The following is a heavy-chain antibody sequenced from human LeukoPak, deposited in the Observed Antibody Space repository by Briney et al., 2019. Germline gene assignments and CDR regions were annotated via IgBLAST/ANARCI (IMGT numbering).Heavy chain of an antibody. D-gene: IGHD3-10*01. V-gene: IGHV1-69*13. J-gene: IGHJ4*02. Sequence: SVKVSCKASGGTFSSYAISWVRQAPGQGLEWMGGIIPIFGTANYAQKFQGRVTITADESTSTAYMELSRLRSDDTAVYYCARSFWYGSGSPWGQGTLVTVSS. CDR1: GGTFSSYA. CDR3: ARSFWYGSGSP. CDR2: IIPIFGTA.